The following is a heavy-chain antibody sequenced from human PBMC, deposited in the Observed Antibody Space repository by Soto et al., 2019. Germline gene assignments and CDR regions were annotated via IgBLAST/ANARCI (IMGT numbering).Heavy chain of an antibody. CDR3: ARWQQLTRGAFVI. J-gene: IGHJ3*02. CDR2: INPSGGST. D-gene: IGHD6-13*01. CDR1: GYTFTSYY. Sequence: QVQLVQSGAEVKKPGASVKVSCKASGYTFTSYYMHWVRQAPGQGLEWMGIINPSGGSTSYAQKFQGRVTMIRDTSTSTVYMELSSLSSEDTAVYYCARWQQLTRGAFVIWGQGTMVTVSS. V-gene: IGHV1-46*03.